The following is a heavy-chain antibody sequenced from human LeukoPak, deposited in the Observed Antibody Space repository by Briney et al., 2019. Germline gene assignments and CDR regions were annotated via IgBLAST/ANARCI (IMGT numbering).Heavy chain of an antibody. CDR3: ARGVEPLAANTLAY. CDR1: GFTVITND. Sequence: PGGSLRLSCAASGFTVITNDMSWVRQAPGKGLEWVSLLYSDGNTKYADSVQGRFTISRDNSKNTLYLEMNSLSPDDTAVYYCARGVEPLAANTLAYWGQGTLVTVSS. V-gene: IGHV3-53*01. D-gene: IGHD3-16*01. J-gene: IGHJ4*02. CDR2: LYSDGNT.